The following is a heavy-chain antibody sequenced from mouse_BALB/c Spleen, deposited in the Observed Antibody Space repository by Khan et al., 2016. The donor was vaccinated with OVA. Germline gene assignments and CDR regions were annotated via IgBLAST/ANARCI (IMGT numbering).Heavy chain of an antibody. CDR1: GYTFTDYA. Sequence: QIQLVQSGPELVRPGVSVKISCKGSGYTFTDYAMHWVKQSHAKSLEWIGVISTYYGDASYNQKFKGKATMTVDKSSSTAYMELARLTSEDSAIYYCARGGRFAYWGQGTLVTVSA. CDR2: ISTYYGDA. V-gene: IGHV1S137*01. J-gene: IGHJ3*01. CDR3: ARGGRFAY. D-gene: IGHD3-3*01.